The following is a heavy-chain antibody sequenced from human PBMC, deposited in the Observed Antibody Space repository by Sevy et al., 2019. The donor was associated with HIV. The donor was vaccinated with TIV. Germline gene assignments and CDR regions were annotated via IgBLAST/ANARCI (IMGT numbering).Heavy chain of an antibody. Sequence: GGSLRLSCAASGFTFSSYWMSWVRQAPGKGLEWVANIKQDGSEKYYVDSVKGRFTISRSNAKNSLYLQMNSLRVEDXXXXXXXXXXXXXXXGSGVLDYWGQGTLVTVSS. CDR1: GFTFSSYW. CDR2: IKQDGSEK. J-gene: IGHJ4*02. D-gene: IGHD3-10*01. CDR3: XXXXXXXXXGSGVLDY. V-gene: IGHV3-7*01.